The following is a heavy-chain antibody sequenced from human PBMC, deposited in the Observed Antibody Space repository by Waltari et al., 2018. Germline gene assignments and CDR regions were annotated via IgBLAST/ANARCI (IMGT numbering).Heavy chain of an antibody. CDR1: GYTFTDYY. D-gene: IGHD1-26*01. V-gene: IGHV1-69-2*01. Sequence: EVQLVQSGAEVKKPGATVKLSCKVSGYTFTDYYMHWVQQAPGKGLEWMGLVDPEDGETIYAEKFQGRVTITADTSTDTAYMELSSLRSEDTAVYYCATDCSSGSYHYYYGMDVWGQGTTVTVSS. CDR2: VDPEDGET. CDR3: ATDCSSGSYHYYYGMDV. J-gene: IGHJ6*02.